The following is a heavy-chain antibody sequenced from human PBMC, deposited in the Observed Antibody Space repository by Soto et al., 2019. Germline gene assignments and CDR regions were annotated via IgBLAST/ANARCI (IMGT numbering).Heavy chain of an antibody. CDR3: ARGGGYQHF. D-gene: IGHD1-26*01. Sequence: EVQLVESGGGLVQPGGSLRLSCAASGFTFSSYTMNWVRQAPGKGLEWVSYISSSSSTIYYADSVKGRFTISRDNAKNALYLKMNSLRDEDTAVYYCARGGGYQHFWGQGTLVTVSS. CDR1: GFTFSSYT. CDR2: ISSSSSTI. J-gene: IGHJ4*02. V-gene: IGHV3-48*02.